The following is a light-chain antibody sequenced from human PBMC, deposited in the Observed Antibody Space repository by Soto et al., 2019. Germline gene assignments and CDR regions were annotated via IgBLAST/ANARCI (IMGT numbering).Light chain of an antibody. CDR3: YQYGSTPPT. J-gene: IGKJ1*01. Sequence: EIVMTQSPGTLSLSPGERATLSCRASQSVTNNQLAWFRQKPGQAPRLLIWGASNRATGIPDRVSGSGSGTDGTLTISRLEPEDFVMFDCYQYGSTPPTFGQGTKVEIK. CDR2: GAS. V-gene: IGKV3-20*01. CDR1: QSVTNNQ.